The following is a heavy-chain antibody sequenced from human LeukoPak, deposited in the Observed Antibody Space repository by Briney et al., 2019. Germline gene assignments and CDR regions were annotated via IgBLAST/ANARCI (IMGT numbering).Heavy chain of an antibody. Sequence: PSETLSLTCAVSGGSISSGGYSWSWIRQPPGKGLEWIGYIYHSGSTYYNPSLKSRVTISVDRSKNQFSLKLSSVTAADTAVYYCARGAESTYYYGSGSYLFDYWGQGTLVTVSS. D-gene: IGHD3-10*01. CDR3: ARGAESTYYYGSGSYLFDY. J-gene: IGHJ4*02. V-gene: IGHV4-30-2*01. CDR1: GGSISSGGYS. CDR2: IYHSGST.